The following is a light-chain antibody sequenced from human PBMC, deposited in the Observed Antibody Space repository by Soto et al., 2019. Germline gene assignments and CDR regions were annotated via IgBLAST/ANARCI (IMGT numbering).Light chain of an antibody. Sequence: AIQMTQSPSSLSSSLGDSVTITCRASQGIRNDLGWYQQKTGKAPKILIYAESSLQSGVPSRLRGSRSGTELTLTVSRLQPEDFATYYCLQDHDDSWTCGQGTKVDIK. V-gene: IGKV1-6*01. J-gene: IGKJ1*01. CDR2: AES. CDR3: LQDHDDSWT. CDR1: QGIRND.